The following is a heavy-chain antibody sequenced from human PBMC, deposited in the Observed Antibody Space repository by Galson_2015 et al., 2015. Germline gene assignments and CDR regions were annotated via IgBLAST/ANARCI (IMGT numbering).Heavy chain of an antibody. D-gene: IGHD4-17*01. CDR3: ARDGGDYGDYRKGRPYYYGMDV. J-gene: IGHJ6*02. Sequence: SLRLSCAASGFTFSSYGMHWVRQAPGKGLEWVAVISYDGSNKYYADSVKGRFTISRDNSKNTLYLQMNSLRAEDTAVYYCARDGGDYGDYRKGRPYYYGMDVWGQGTTVTVSS. V-gene: IGHV3-30*03. CDR2: ISYDGSNK. CDR1: GFTFSSYG.